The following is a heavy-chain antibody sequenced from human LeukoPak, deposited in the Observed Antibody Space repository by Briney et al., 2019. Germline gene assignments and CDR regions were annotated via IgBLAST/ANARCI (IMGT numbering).Heavy chain of an antibody. CDR1: GGSFSGYY. Sequence: PSETLSLTCAVYGGSFSGYYWSWIRQPPGKGLEWIGEINHSGSTNYNPSLKSRVTISVDTSKNQFSLKLSSVTAADTAVYYCARLGFGELDYWGQGTLVTVSS. CDR2: INHSGST. D-gene: IGHD3-10*01. J-gene: IGHJ4*02. CDR3: ARLGFGELDY. V-gene: IGHV4-34*01.